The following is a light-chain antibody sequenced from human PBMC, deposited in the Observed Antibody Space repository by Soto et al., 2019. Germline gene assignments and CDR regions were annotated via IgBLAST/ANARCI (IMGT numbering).Light chain of an antibody. CDR3: SSYTSTSTRF. CDR2: EVS. Sequence: QSALTQPAFVSGSPGQSITISCTGTSSDVGGYNYVSWYQHPPGKAPKLMISEVSNRPSGVSNRFSGSKSGNTASLTISGLQAEDEADYYCSSYTSTSTRFFGTGTKLTGL. CDR1: SSDVGGYNY. J-gene: IGLJ1*01. V-gene: IGLV2-14*01.